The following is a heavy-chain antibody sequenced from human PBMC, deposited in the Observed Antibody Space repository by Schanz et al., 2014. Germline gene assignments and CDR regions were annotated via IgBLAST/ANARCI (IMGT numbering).Heavy chain of an antibody. V-gene: IGHV4-4*02. CDR2: IYHNGDT. J-gene: IGHJ4*02. D-gene: IGHD1-26*01. Sequence: QLQLQESGPGVVKPSGTLSLTCAVSGGSIISSTWWGWVRQPPGKGLEWIGEIYHNGDTSFKPSLKRRATMSVDKSKTEFSLRLTSLTAAYTALYYCVRGVGAWEQRIFDYWGKGTLVTVSS. CDR1: GGSIISSTW. CDR3: VRGVGAWEQRIFDY.